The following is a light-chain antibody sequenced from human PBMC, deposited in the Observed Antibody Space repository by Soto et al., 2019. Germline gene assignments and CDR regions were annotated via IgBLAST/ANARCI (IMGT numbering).Light chain of an antibody. CDR1: SSDVGGYNY. Sequence: QSALTQPASVSGSPGQSITISCTGTSSDVGGYNYVSWYQQHPGKAPKLMIYDVSNRPSGVSNRFSGSKSGNTASLTISGLQDEDEADYYCSSYTSSSTYVFGTRPKVXVL. V-gene: IGLV2-14*01. CDR3: SSYTSSSTYV. J-gene: IGLJ1*01. CDR2: DVS.